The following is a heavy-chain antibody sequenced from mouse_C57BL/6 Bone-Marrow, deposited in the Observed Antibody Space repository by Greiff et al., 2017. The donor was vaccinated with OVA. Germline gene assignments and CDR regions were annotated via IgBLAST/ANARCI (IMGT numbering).Heavy chain of an antibody. J-gene: IGHJ2*01. CDR2: IDPSDSYT. V-gene: IGHV1-69*01. CDR3: ARGGLDSSGPSYYFDY. D-gene: IGHD3-2*02. CDR1: GYTFTSYW. Sequence: QVQLQQPGAELVMPGASVKLSCKASGYTFTSYWMHWVKQRPGQGLEWIGEIDPSDSYTNYNQKFKGKSTLTVDKSSSTAYMQLSSLTSEDSEVYYCARGGLDSSGPSYYFDYWGQGTTLTVSS.